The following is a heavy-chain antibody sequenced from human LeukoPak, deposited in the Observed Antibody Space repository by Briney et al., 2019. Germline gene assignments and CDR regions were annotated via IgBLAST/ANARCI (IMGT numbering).Heavy chain of an antibody. CDR3: ARSEQQLVNFDY. Sequence: SVKVSCKASGGTFSSYAISWVRQAPGQGLEWMGRIIPIFGTANYAQKFQGRVTITTDESPSTAYMELSSLRSEDTAVYYCARSEQQLVNFDYWGQGTLVTVSS. J-gene: IGHJ4*02. CDR2: IIPIFGTA. CDR1: GGTFSSYA. D-gene: IGHD6-13*01. V-gene: IGHV1-69*05.